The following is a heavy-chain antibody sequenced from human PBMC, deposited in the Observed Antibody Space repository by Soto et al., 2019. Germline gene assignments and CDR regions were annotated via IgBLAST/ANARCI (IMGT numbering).Heavy chain of an antibody. CDR2: ISYDGSNK. J-gene: IGHJ6*02. CDR1: GFTFTSYG. Sequence: PGGSLRLSCAASGFTFTSYGMHWVRQAPGKGLEWVALISYDGSNKYYADSVKGRFTISRDNYKNTVSLQMNSLRAEDTAVYYCAKSVSSSSDHYYGMDFWGQGTTVTVSS. V-gene: IGHV3-30*18. CDR3: AKSVSSSSDHYYGMDF. D-gene: IGHD6-6*01.